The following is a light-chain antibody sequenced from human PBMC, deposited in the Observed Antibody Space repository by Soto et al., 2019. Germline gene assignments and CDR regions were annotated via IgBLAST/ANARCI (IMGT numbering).Light chain of an antibody. J-gene: IGLJ1*01. CDR2: DVS. CDR1: SSDVGGYNY. CDR3: SSYAGTHIV. V-gene: IGLV2-8*01. Sequence: QSVLTQPPSASGSPGQSVTISCTGTSSDVGGYNYVSWYQQHSGKAPKLMIYDVSKRPSGVPDRFSGSKSGNTASLTVSGLQAEDEADYYCSSYAGTHIVFGTGTKLTVL.